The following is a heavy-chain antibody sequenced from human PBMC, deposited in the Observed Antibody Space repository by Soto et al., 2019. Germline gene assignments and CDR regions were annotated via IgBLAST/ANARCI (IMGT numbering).Heavy chain of an antibody. CDR2: IYYSGST. V-gene: IGHV4-30-4*01. CDR3: ASGGSGWEIFDY. CDR1: GGSISSGDYY. Sequence: QVQLQESGPGLVKPSQTLSLTCTVSGGSISSGDYYWSWIRQPPGKGLEWIGYIYYSGSTYYNPSLKSRVTISVDPSKNQFALKLSSVTAADTAGYYCASGGSGWEIFDYWGQGTLVTVSS. D-gene: IGHD6-19*01. J-gene: IGHJ4*02.